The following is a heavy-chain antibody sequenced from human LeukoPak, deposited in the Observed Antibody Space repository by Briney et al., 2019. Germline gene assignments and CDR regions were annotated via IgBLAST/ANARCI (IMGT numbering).Heavy chain of an antibody. V-gene: IGHV1-18*01. CDR1: GYTLMGHG. D-gene: IGHD3-16*01. CDR2: ISGSSSNT. CDR3: ARATGSWGHDGFYI. Sequence: ATVKVSCKAYGYTLMGHGISWGRQAPGQGLEWLGWISGSSSNTNYAQRLQSRVTMTTDTSPTTAYMELRSLRSEHTAVYYCARATGSWGHDGFYICGQGTIVTVSS. J-gene: IGHJ3*02.